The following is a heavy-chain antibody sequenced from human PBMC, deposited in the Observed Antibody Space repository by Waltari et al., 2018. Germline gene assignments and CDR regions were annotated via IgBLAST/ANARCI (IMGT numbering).Heavy chain of an antibody. Sequence: EVQLVESGGGLVQPGGSLRLSCAAFGFTFSECWMSWVRQAPGKGLEWVANIKQDGSDKYYVESVKGRFTISRDNANNLLFLQMNSLRVDDTALYYCSSMDFWGKGTTVIVSS. CDR3: SSMDF. CDR2: IKQDGSDK. CDR1: GFTFSECW. V-gene: IGHV3-7*01. J-gene: IGHJ6*03.